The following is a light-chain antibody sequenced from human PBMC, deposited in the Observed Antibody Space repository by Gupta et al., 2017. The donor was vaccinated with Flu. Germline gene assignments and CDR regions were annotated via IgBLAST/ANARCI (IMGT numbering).Light chain of an antibody. CDR2: AKT. CDR1: SLRNSY. CDR3: NSRDSTDHPHAV. V-gene: IGLV3-19*01. J-gene: IGLJ3*02. Sequence: SSELTQDPAVSVALGQTVRITCQGDSLRNSYASWYQQKPGQAPVLVIYAKTIRPSGIPDRFSGYRSGNKDYLKITGAQAEYEADYAGNSRDSTDHPHAVVGGGTKLTVL.